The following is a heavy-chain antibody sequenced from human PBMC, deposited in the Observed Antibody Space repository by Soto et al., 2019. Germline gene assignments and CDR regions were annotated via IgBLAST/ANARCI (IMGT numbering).Heavy chain of an antibody. J-gene: IGHJ6*02. D-gene: IGHD2-2*01. V-gene: IGHV3-30-3*01. CDR3: ARERAGDVLVPVTYYYYGMDV. CDR2: ISYDGSNK. Sequence: LRLSCAASGFTFSSYAMHWVRQAPGKGLEWVAVISYDGSNKYYADSVKGRFTISRDNSKNTLYLQMNSLRAEDTAVYYCARERAGDVLVPVTYYYYGMDVWGQGTTVTVSS. CDR1: GFTFSSYA.